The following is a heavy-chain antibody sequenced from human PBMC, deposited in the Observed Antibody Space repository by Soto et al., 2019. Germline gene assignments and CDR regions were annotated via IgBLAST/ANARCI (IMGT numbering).Heavy chain of an antibody. D-gene: IGHD6-13*01. CDR1: GGSISSSSYY. Sequence: SETLSLTCTVSGGSISSSSYYWGWIRQPPGKGLEWIGSIYYSGSTYYNPSLKSRVTISVDTSKNQFSLKLSSVTAADTAVYYCARPSGYSSSWFTTHYYYYYGMDVWGQGTTFTVSS. V-gene: IGHV4-39*01. J-gene: IGHJ6*02. CDR3: ARPSGYSSSWFTTHYYYYYGMDV. CDR2: IYYSGST.